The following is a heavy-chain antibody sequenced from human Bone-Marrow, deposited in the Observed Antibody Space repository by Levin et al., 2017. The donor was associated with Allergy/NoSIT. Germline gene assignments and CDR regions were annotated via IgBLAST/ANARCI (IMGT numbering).Heavy chain of an antibody. V-gene: IGHV3-7*01. J-gene: IGHJ5*02. D-gene: IGHD2/OR15-2a*01. CDR1: GFSFSNYG. CDR3: ARLNRREFWVNWFDP. CDR2: IKQDGSEK. Sequence: GGSLRLSCAASGFSFSNYGVSWVRQPPGKGLEWVANIKQDGSEKDYVDSVMGRFTISRDNAKNSVYLQMNSLRAEDTAVYYCARLNRREFWVNWFDPWGQGTLVSVSP.